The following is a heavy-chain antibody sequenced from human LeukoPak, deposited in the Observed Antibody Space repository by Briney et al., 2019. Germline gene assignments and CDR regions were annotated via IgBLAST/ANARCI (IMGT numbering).Heavy chain of an antibody. D-gene: IGHD6-13*01. J-gene: IGHJ1*01. CDR1: GFTFSTYS. CDR2: ITSPVGRI. V-gene: IGHV3-21*04. CDR3: AKDLISAAGRGDFQH. Sequence: PGGSLRLSCAASGFTFSTYSMNWVRQAPGKGLEWVSSITSPVGRIYYADSLKGRFTISRDNSKNTLYLEMNSLRAEDTAVYYCAKDLISAAGRGDFQHWGQGTLVTVYS.